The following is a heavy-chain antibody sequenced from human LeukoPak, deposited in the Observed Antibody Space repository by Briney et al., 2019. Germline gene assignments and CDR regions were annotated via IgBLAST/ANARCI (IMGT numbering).Heavy chain of an antibody. V-gene: IGHV3-48*03. CDR2: ISSSGSTI. J-gene: IGHJ4*02. CDR1: GCTFSSYE. CDR3: ARDMGTGSGWSLGGYFDY. Sequence: GGSLRLSCAASGCTFSSYEMNWVRQAPGKGLEWVSYISSSGSTIYYADSVKGRFTISRDNAKNSLYLQMNSLRAEDTAVYYCARDMGTGSGWSLGGYFDYWGQGTLVTVSS. D-gene: IGHD6-19*01.